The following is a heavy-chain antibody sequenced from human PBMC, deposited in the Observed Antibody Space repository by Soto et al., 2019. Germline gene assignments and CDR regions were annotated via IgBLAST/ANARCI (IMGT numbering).Heavy chain of an antibody. V-gene: IGHV4-34*01. J-gene: IGHJ3*02. CDR2: INHVGGT. D-gene: IGHD6-6*01. CDR1: GGFLSEAY. Sequence: SETLSLTCAVYGGFLSEAYWTWVREPPGNWLEWIGEINHVGGTNYNPSLKSRVTISVDRSKNQFSLKLSSVTAADTAVYYCAREGYSSSSSGFGDFDIWGQGTMVTVSS. CDR3: AREGYSSSSSGFGDFDI.